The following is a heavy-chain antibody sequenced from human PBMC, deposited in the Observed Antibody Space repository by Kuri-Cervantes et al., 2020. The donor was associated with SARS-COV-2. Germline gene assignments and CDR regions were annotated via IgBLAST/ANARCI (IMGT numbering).Heavy chain of an antibody. V-gene: IGHV3-64*02. CDR2: ISSNGGST. Sequence: GESLKISCAASGFTFSSYAMHWVRQAPGKGLEYVSAISSNGGSTYYADSVKGRFTISRDNSKNTLYLQMGSLRAEDMAVYYCARGRAGGYLDLWGQGTLVTVSS. CDR1: GFTFSSYA. J-gene: IGHJ4*02. CDR3: ARGRAGGYLDL. D-gene: IGHD6-19*01.